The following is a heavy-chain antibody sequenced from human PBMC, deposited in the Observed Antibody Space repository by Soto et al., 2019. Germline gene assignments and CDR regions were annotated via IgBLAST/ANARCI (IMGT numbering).Heavy chain of an antibody. Sequence: QVQLQESGPGLVKPSQTLSLTCTVSRGSISSGDYYWSWIRQPPGKGLEWIGYIYYSGSTYYNPSLKSRVTISVDTSKNQFSLKLSTETAAYTAVYYCARVPGYSSPYYGMDVWGQGTTVTVSS. CDR2: IYYSGST. J-gene: IGHJ6*02. CDR1: RGSISSGDYY. CDR3: ARVPGYSSPYYGMDV. V-gene: IGHV4-30-4*01. D-gene: IGHD6-13*01.